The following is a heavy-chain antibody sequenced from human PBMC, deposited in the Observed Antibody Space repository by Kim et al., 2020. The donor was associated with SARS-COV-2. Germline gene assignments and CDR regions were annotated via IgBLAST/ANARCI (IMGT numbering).Heavy chain of an antibody. V-gene: IGHV4-39*01. D-gene: IGHD2-21*02. CDR1: GGSISRSGYY. J-gene: IGHJ4*02. Sequence: SETLSLTCTVSGGSISRSGYYWGWVRQPPGKGLEWIGTIFYSGTTYYSPSLKSRATISEDTSKNQFSLELSSGTAPDTAVYYCGRRRGDQHPYFDCWGQG. CDR3: GRRRGDQHPYFDC. CDR2: IFYSGTT.